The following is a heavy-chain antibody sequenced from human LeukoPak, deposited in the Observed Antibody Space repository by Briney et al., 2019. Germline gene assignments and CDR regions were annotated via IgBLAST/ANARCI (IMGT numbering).Heavy chain of an antibody. Sequence: GESLQISCKGSGYSFTSYWIGWVRQLPGKGLEWMGIIYPGDSDTRYSPSFQGQVTISADKSISTAYLQWSSLKASDTAMYYCAKGRRYNILTGYYVSEVDPWGQGTLVTVSS. D-gene: IGHD3-9*01. CDR1: GYSFTSYW. J-gene: IGHJ5*02. CDR3: AKGRRYNILTGYYVSEVDP. CDR2: IYPGDSDT. V-gene: IGHV5-51*01.